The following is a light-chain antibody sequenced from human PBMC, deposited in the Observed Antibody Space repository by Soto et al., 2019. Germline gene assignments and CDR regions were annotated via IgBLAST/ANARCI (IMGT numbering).Light chain of an antibody. Sequence: QSVLTQPPSVSGAPGQRVTISCSGTSSSIGAGYEVHWYQQLPGTAPKLVVSGNGNRPSGVPDRLSASKSGTSASLAITGLQAEDEGQYYCQSYDKRLTAYVFGTGTKLTVL. CDR2: GNG. J-gene: IGLJ1*01. CDR1: SSSIGAGYE. CDR3: QSYDKRLTAYV. V-gene: IGLV1-40*01.